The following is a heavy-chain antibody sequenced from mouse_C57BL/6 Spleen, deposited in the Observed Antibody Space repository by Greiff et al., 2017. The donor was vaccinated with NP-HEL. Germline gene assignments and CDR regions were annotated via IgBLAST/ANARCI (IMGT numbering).Heavy chain of an antibody. Sequence: VQLQQSGAELVRPGTSVKMSCKASGYTFTNYWIGWAKQRPGHGLEWIGDIYPGGGYTNYNEKFKGKATLTADKSSSTAYMQFSSLTSEDSAIYYCARGGSSYGNYLYYFDYWGQGTTLTVSS. V-gene: IGHV1-63*01. D-gene: IGHD2-10*01. CDR2: IYPGGGYT. CDR3: ARGGSSYGNYLYYFDY. CDR1: GYTFTNYW. J-gene: IGHJ2*01.